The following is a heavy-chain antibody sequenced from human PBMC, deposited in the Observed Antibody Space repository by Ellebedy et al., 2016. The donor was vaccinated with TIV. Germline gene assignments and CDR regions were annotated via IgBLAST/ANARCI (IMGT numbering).Heavy chain of an antibody. CDR1: GGSISSTGFS. Sequence: MPSETLSLTCGVSGGSISSTGFSWSWVRQPPGKGLEWIGYIYHSGSTYYNPSLRSRVTLSVDRSKNQFFLNLTALTAADTAVYYCVRAPNPPHYYYGMDVWGQGTTVTVSS. CDR3: VRAPNPPHYYYGMDV. CDR2: IYHSGST. J-gene: IGHJ6*02. D-gene: IGHD2-8*01. V-gene: IGHV4-30-2*01.